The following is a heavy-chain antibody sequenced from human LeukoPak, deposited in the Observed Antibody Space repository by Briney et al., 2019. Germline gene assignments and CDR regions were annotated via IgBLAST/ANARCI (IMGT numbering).Heavy chain of an antibody. V-gene: IGHV4-38-2*02. D-gene: IGHD2-21*02. CDR3: ARGGSDHGEYFQH. CDR1: GYSISSAYY. Sequence: SETLSLTCTVSGYSISSAYYWGWIRQPPGKGLESIGYIHYSGSTNYNPSLKSRVTISVDTSNNQFSLKLSSVTAADTAVYYCARGGSDHGEYFQHWGQGTLVTVSS. J-gene: IGHJ1*01. CDR2: IHYSGST.